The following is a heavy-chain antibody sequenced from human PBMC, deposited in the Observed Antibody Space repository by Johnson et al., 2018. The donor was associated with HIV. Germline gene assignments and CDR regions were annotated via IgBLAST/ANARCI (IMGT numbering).Heavy chain of an antibody. V-gene: IGHV3-20*04. Sequence: MLLVESGGGVVRPGGSLRLSCAASGFTFDDYGMSWVRQAPGKGLEWVSGINWNGGSTGYADSVKGRFPISRDNAKNSLYLQMNSLRAEDTALYYCARGGYCTGGVCLGDAFDIWGQGTMVTVSS. CDR1: GFTFDDYG. J-gene: IGHJ3*02. CDR3: ARGGYCTGGVCLGDAFDI. CDR2: INWNGGST. D-gene: IGHD2-8*02.